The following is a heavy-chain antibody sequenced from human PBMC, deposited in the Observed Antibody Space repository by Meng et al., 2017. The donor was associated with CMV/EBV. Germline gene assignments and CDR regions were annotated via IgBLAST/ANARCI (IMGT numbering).Heavy chain of an antibody. CDR1: GYTFTGYY. V-gene: IGHV1-2*02. CDR2: INPNSGGT. J-gene: IGHJ6*02. CDR3: ARDQFGYCSSTSCSNLGEDV. D-gene: IGHD2-2*03. Sequence: ASVKVSCKASGYTFTGYYMHWVRQAPGQGLEWMGWINPNSGGTNYAQKFQGRVTMTRDTSISTAYMELSRLRSDDTAVYYCARDQFGYCSSTSCSNLGEDVWGQGTTVTVSS.